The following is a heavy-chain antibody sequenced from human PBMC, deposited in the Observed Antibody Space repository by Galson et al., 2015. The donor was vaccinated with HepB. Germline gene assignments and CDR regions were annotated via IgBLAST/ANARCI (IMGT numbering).Heavy chain of an antibody. J-gene: IGHJ6*02. CDR3: ASLTPLTLWVSGMDV. V-gene: IGHV3-48*04. CDR2: ISSSSYTI. CDR1: GFTFNTYS. Sequence: SLRLSCAASGFTFNTYSMNWVRQAPGKGLEWISYISSSSYTIYYADSVKGRFTISRDNAKNSLYLQMNGLRAEDTAVCYCASLTPLTLWVSGMDVWGQGTTVIVSS. D-gene: IGHD3-16*01.